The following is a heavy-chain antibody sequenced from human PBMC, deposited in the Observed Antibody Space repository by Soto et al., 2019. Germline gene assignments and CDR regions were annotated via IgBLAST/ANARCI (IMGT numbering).Heavy chain of an antibody. CDR1: GYTFTSYG. D-gene: IGHD6-13*01. J-gene: IGHJ5*02. Sequence: QVQRVQSGAEVKKPGASVKVSCKASGYTFTSYGISWVRQAPGQGLEWMGWISAYNGNTNYAQKLQGRVTMTSDPSKSTDYMELRSLRSDDTAVYYCARCIVAAGDDWFEPWGQGNLVTVSS. CDR3: ARCIVAAGDDWFEP. V-gene: IGHV1-18*01. CDR2: ISAYNGNT.